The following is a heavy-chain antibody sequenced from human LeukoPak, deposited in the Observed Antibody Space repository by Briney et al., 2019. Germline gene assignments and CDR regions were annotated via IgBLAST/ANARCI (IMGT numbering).Heavy chain of an antibody. V-gene: IGHV3-23*01. CDR1: GFTFSSYA. CDR2: ISGSGGST. CDR3: ASGGPTRGTLAS. D-gene: IGHD1-26*01. Sequence: PGGSLRLSCAASGFTFSSYAMSWVRQAPGKGLEWVSAISGSGGSTYYADSVKGRFTISRDNSKNTLGLQMNSLRVEDTALYYCASGGPTRGTLASWGQGTLVPVSS. J-gene: IGHJ4*02.